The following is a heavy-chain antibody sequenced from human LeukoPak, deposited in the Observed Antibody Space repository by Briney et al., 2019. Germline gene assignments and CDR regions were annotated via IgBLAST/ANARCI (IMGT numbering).Heavy chain of an antibody. D-gene: IGHD2-15*01. J-gene: IGHJ4*02. V-gene: IGHV3-64*02. CDR1: GLTFSTSA. CDR2: INSNGGTT. Sequence: GGSLRLSCAASGLTFSTSAMHWVRQAPGKGLEYVSGINSNGGTTYYADSVTGRFTISRDNSKSTLYLQMGSLRAEDTAEYYCARASYCSGGSCYSANWGQGTLVTVSS. CDR3: ARASYCSGGSCYSAN.